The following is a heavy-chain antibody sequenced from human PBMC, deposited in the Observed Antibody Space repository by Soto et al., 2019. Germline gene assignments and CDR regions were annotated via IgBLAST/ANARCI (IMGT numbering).Heavy chain of an antibody. CDR3: XXXXXXXXXXGYFDF. J-gene: IGHJ4*02. V-gene: IGHV1-69*01. CDR2: IIPFFGTP. CDR1: GGTFTNDA. Sequence: QVHLVQSGAEVKKSGSSVRVSCTASGGTFTNDAISWXRQAPXXGXXWLGRIIPFFGTPDYSQSFQGRLTITADESTGTAXMDLRSLXSXDTAXXXXXXXXXXXXXXGYFDFWGQGTLVTVSS.